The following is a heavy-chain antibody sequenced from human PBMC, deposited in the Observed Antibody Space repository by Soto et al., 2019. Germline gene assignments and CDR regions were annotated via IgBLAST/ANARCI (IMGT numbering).Heavy chain of an antibody. CDR3: AKSNYYDSSGYYIPPNYYFDY. CDR1: GFTFSSYA. CDR2: ISGSGGST. J-gene: IGHJ4*02. Sequence: PGGSLRLSCAAPGFTFSSYAMSWVRQAPGKGLEWVSAISGSGGSTYYADSVKGRFTISRDNSKDTLYLQMNSLRAEDTAVYYCAKSNYYDSSGYYIPPNYYFDYWGQGTLVTVSS. V-gene: IGHV3-23*01. D-gene: IGHD3-22*01.